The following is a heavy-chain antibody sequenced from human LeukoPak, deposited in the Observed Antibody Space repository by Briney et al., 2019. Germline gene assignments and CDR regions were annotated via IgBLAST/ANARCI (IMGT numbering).Heavy chain of an antibody. D-gene: IGHD2-2*02. CDR2: ISGSGGST. J-gene: IGHJ4*02. V-gene: IGHV3-23*01. Sequence: GGSLRLSCAASGFTFSSYAMSWVRQAPGKGLEWVSAISGSGGSTYYADSVKGRFTISRDNSKNTLYLQMNSLRAEDTAVYYCARKWHCSSTSCYTIIAGLFDYWGQGTLVTVSS. CDR1: GFTFSSYA. CDR3: ARKWHCSSTSCYTIIAGLFDY.